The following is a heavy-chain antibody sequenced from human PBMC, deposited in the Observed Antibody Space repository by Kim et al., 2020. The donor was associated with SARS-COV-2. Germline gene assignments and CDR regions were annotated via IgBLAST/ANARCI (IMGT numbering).Heavy chain of an antibody. V-gene: IGHV4-34*01. J-gene: IGHJ2*01. D-gene: IGHD3-10*01. CDR2: INHSGRT. CDR3: ARGLSNTSGWGSHYCDL. CDR1: GGSFSGYY. Sequence: SETLSPTCAVYGGSFSGYYWSWIRQPPGKGLEWIGEINHSGRTNYNPSLKSRVTISVDTSKNQFTLKLTSVTAADAALYFCARGLSNTSGWGSHYCDLWG.